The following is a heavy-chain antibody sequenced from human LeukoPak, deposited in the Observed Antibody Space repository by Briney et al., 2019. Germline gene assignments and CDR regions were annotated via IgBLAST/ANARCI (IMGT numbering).Heavy chain of an antibody. CDR3: AREAGYGDYVLSYFDY. CDR2: IIPIFGTA. V-gene: IGHV1-69*01. CDR1: GGTFSSYA. J-gene: IGHJ4*02. D-gene: IGHD4-17*01. Sequence: SVKVSCKASGGTFSSYAISWGRQAPGQGLEWMGGIIPIFGTANYAQKFQGRVTITADESTSTAYMELSSLRSEDTAVYYCAREAGYGDYVLSYFDYWGQGTLVTVSS.